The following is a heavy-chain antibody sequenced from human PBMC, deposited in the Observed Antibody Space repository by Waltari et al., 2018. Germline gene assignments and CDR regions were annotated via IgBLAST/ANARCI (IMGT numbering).Heavy chain of an antibody. CDR1: GDSISGSRNY. Sequence: QMELQESGPRLVKPSETLSLTFNVSGDSISGSRNYWAWLRQPPGKNLQWIGSIYSSGTTYYNPSLKGRFAISVDTSRNQFSLNVNSVTAADTGIYYCARQLRFVDWIPRYFDSWGRGTLATVSS. V-gene: IGHV4-39*01. CDR2: IYSSGTT. CDR3: ARQLRFVDWIPRYFDS. D-gene: IGHD3-3*01. J-gene: IGHJ4*02.